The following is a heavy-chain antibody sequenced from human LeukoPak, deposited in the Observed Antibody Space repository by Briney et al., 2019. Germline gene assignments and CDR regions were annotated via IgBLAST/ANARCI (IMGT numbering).Heavy chain of an antibody. CDR3: ARGKSRGSHIDY. Sequence: SETLSLTCTVSGYSISSGYYWGWIRQPPGKGLEWIGSIYHSGSTYYNPSLKSRVTISVDPSKNQFSLKLRSVTAADTAVYYCARGKSRGSHIDYWGQGTLVTVSS. J-gene: IGHJ4*02. D-gene: IGHD1-26*01. CDR1: GYSISSGYY. V-gene: IGHV4-38-2*02. CDR2: IYHSGST.